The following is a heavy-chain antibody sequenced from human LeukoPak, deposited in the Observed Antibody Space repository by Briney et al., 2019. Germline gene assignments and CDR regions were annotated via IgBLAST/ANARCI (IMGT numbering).Heavy chain of an antibody. J-gene: IGHJ4*02. CDR2: ISYDGSNK. D-gene: IGHD3-3*01. V-gene: IGHV3-30*04. CDR1: GFTFSSYA. CDR3: ARDRLPSHQDDFDY. Sequence: GGSLRLSCAASGFTFSSYAMHWVRQAPGKGLEWVAVISYDGSNKKYADSVKGRFTISRDNSKNTLYLQMNSLRPEDTAVYYCARDRLPSHQDDFDYWGQGTLVTVSS.